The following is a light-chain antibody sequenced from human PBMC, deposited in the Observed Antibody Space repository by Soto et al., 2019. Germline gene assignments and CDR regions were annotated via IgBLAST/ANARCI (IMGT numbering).Light chain of an antibody. CDR1: QSVSSSY. CDR2: GAS. V-gene: IGKV3-20*01. CDR3: QQYGSSPIT. J-gene: IGKJ5*01. Sequence: EVLLTQSPATLSFSPGERATLSCRASQSVSSSYLAWYQQKPGQAPRLLIYGASSRATGIPDRFSGSGSGTDFTLTISRLEPEDFAVYYCQQYGSSPITVGQGTRLEI.